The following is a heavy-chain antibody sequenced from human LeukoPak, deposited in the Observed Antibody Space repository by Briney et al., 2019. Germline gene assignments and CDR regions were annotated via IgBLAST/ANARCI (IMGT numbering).Heavy chain of an antibody. CDR3: AKAYGGFYYHYMDV. J-gene: IGHJ6*03. CDR1: GFTFSDYY. V-gene: IGHV3-11*01. D-gene: IGHD4-23*01. CDR2: ISSSAGTI. Sequence: GGSLRLSCAASGFTFSDYYMSWIRQAPGKGLEWLSYISSSAGTIYYTDSVKGRFTISRDNSKNSVYLQMNSLRAEDTAVYYCAKAYGGFYYHYMDVWGKGTTVTISS.